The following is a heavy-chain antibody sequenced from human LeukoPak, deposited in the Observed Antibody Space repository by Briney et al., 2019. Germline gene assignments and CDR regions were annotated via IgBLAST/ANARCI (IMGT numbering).Heavy chain of an antibody. J-gene: IGHJ4*02. CDR2: ISYDGSNK. Sequence: GGSLRLSCAASGFTFSSYGMHWVRQAPGKGLEWVAVISYDGSNKYYADSVKGRFTISRDNSKNTLYLQMNSLRAEDTAVYYCAKDRRTTVVTLWNWGQGTLVTVSS. D-gene: IGHD4-23*01. V-gene: IGHV3-30*18. CDR1: GFTFSSYG. CDR3: AKDRRTTVVTLWN.